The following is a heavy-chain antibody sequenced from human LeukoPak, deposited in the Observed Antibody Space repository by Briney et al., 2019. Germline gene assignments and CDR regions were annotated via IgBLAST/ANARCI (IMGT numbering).Heavy chain of an antibody. Sequence: PEGSLSLSCAASGFTFSNYAMNWVRQAPGKGLEWVSALSGSGDNTYYADSVKGRFTISRENSKNTLFLQMNSLRAEDTAVYYCAKGRYDYIWGTYRYTHRGKFDYWGQGTLVTVSS. J-gene: IGHJ4*02. D-gene: IGHD3-16*02. CDR2: LSGSGDNT. CDR1: GFTFSNYA. CDR3: AKGRYDYIWGTYRYTHRGKFDY. V-gene: IGHV3-23*01.